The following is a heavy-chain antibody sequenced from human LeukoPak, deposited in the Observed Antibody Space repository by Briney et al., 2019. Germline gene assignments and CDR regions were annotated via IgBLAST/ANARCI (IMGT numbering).Heavy chain of an antibody. J-gene: IGHJ4*02. CDR3: AKEPRGYSYGLMDFDY. CDR2: IRYDGSNK. CDR1: GFTFSSYG. Sequence: GGSLRLSCAASGFTFSSYGMHWVRQAPGKGLEWVAFIRYDGSNKYYADSVKGRFTISRDNSKNTLYLQMNSLRAEDTAVYYCAKEPRGYSYGLMDFDYWGQGTLVTVSS. V-gene: IGHV3-30*02. D-gene: IGHD5-18*01.